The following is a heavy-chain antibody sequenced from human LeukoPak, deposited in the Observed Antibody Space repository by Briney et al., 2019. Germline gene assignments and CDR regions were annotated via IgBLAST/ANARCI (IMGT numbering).Heavy chain of an antibody. V-gene: IGHV3-23*01. Sequence: GGSLRLSCAASGFTFSSYAMKWVRQAPGKGLEYVSPISASGGSTYYADSVKGRFTISRDNSKNTLYMQMNSLRSQDTAVYYCARWRSIAVAGRGWFDPWGQGTLVTVSS. D-gene: IGHD6-19*01. CDR2: ISASGGST. J-gene: IGHJ5*02. CDR1: GFTFSSYA. CDR3: ARWRSIAVAGRGWFDP.